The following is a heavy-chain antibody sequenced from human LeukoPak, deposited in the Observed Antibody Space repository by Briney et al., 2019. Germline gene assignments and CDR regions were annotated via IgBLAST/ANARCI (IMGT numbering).Heavy chain of an antibody. V-gene: IGHV4-34*01. CDR2: INHSGST. Sequence: PSETLSLTCAVYGGSFSGYYWSWIRQPPGKGLEWIGEINHSGSTNYNPSLKSRVTISVDTSKNQFSLKLSSVTAADTAVYYCARPPRTSGRDYWGQGTLVTVSP. J-gene: IGHJ4*02. CDR3: ARPPRTSGRDY. CDR1: GGSFSGYY. D-gene: IGHD2-2*01.